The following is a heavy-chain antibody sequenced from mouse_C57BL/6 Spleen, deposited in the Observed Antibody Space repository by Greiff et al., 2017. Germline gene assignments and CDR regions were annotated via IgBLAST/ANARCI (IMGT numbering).Heavy chain of an antibody. J-gene: IGHJ4*01. CDR1: GYAFSSSW. CDR2: IYPGDGGT. CDR3: ARSHAMDY. V-gene: IGHV1-82*01. Sequence: VQLQQSGPELVKPGASVKISCKASGYAFSSSWMNWVKQRPGKGLEWIGRIYPGDGGTNYNGKFKGKATLTADKSSSTAYMQLSSLTSEDSAVYFCARSHAMDYWGQGTSVTVSS.